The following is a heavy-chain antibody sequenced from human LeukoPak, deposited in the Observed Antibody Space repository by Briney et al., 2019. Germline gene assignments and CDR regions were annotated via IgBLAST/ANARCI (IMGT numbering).Heavy chain of an antibody. J-gene: IGHJ6*03. D-gene: IGHD4-11*01. CDR2: VDHTGST. Sequence: SETLSLTCTVSDDSITMYYWNWIRKPPGKGLERIGYVDHTGSTKFNSSLNGRVSISRDTSKNLFSLRLRSVTAADTAVYFCARGRVSSSTWYSTYYYYFYMDVWGKGTMVTVSS. CDR1: DDSITMYY. CDR3: ARGRVSSSTWYSTYYYYFYMDV. V-gene: IGHV4-59*01.